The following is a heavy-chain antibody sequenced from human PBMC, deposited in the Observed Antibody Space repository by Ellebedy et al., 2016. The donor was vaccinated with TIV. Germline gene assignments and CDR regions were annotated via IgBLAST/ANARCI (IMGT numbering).Heavy chain of an antibody. V-gene: IGHV3-30-3*01. J-gene: IGHJ5*02. Sequence: GESLKISCAASGFTFNNYAMHWVRQAPGKGLEWVAVLSFDGSSEFYADSVKGRFTISRDNSMTTLYLEMNSLRAEDTAVYYCAAGSREYWFDPWGQGTLVTVSS. CDR3: AAGSREYWFDP. CDR1: GFTFNNYA. D-gene: IGHD3-10*01. CDR2: LSFDGSSE.